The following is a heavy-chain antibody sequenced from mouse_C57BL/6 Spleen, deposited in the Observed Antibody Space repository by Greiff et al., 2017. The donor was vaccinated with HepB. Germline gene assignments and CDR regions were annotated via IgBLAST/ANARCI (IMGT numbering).Heavy chain of an antibody. J-gene: IGHJ2*01. CDR2: ISIGSSTI. V-gene: IGHV5-17*01. Sequence: EVKVVESGGGLVKPGGSLKLSCAASGFTFSDYGMHWVRQAPEKGLEWVAYISIGSSTIYYADTVTGRFTISRDNAKNTLFLQMTSLRSEDTAMYYCARKDFDYWGQGTTRTVSS. CDR1: GFTFSDYG. CDR3: ARKDFDY.